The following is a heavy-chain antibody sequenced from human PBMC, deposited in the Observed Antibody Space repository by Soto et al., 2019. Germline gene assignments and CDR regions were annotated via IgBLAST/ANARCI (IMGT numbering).Heavy chain of an antibody. D-gene: IGHD1-1*01. CDR3: ARGRYGDY. J-gene: IGHJ4*02. CDR1: GYAFTTYG. CDR2: ISSHNGNT. V-gene: IGHV1-18*01. Sequence: QVHLVQSGAEVKKPGASVKVSCQASGYAFTTYGITWVRQAPGQGLEWMGWISSHNGNTNYAQKLQGRVTVPRDTSTSTAYMELRSLRSDDTAVYYCARGRYGDYWGQGALVTVSS.